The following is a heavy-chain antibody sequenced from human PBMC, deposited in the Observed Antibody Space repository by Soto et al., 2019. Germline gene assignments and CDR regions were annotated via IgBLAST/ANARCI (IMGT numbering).Heavy chain of an antibody. CDR2: IYYSGST. CDR3: ARSRSGYSNDAFDI. CDR1: GGSVSSGSYY. V-gene: IGHV4-61*01. J-gene: IGHJ3*02. D-gene: IGHD3-22*01. Sequence: SETLSLTCTVSGGSVSSGSYYWSWIRQPPGKGLEWIGYIYYSGSTNYNPSLKSRVTISVDTSKNQFSLKLSSVTAADTAVYYCARSRSGYSNDAFDIWGQGTMVTVSS.